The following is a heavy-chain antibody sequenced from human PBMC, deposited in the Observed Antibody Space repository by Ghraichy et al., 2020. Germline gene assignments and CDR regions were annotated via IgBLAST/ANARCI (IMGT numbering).Heavy chain of an antibody. D-gene: IGHD2-2*01. V-gene: IGHV3-9*01. CDR3: AKGPDIVVVPTAPSAFDI. J-gene: IGHJ3*02. Sequence: GGSLRLSCAASGFTFDDYAMHWVRQAPGKGLEWVSGISWNGGSIGYADSVKGRFTISRDNAKNSLYLQMNSLRAEDTALYYCAKGPDIVVVPTAPSAFDIWGQGTMVTVSS. CDR1: GFTFDDYA. CDR2: ISWNGGSI.